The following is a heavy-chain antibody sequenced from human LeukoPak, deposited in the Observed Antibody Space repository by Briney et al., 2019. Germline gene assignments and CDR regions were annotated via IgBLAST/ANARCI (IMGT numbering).Heavy chain of an antibody. V-gene: IGHV4-59*01. CDR3: ARVRSYSGSYYYFDY. D-gene: IGHD1-26*01. Sequence: PSETLSLTCTVSGGSISSYYWSWIRQPPGKGLEWIGYIYYSGSTNYNPSLKSRVTISVDTSKNQFSLKLSSVTAADTAVYYCARVRSYSGSYYYFDYWGQGTLVTVSS. CDR1: GGSISSYY. J-gene: IGHJ4*02. CDR2: IYYSGST.